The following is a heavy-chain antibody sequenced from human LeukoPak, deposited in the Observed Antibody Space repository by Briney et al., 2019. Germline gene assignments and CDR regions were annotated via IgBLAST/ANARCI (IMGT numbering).Heavy chain of an antibody. CDR1: GGSISSYY. V-gene: IGHV4-39*01. D-gene: IGHD6-13*01. CDR3: ARLVVAAARIIDY. J-gene: IGHJ4*02. CDR2: IYYSGST. Sequence: SETLSLTCTVSGGSISSYYWGWIRQPPGKGLEWIGSIYYSGSTYYNPSLKSRVTISVDTSKNQFSLKLSSVTAADTAVYYCARLVVAAARIIDYWGQGTLVTVSS.